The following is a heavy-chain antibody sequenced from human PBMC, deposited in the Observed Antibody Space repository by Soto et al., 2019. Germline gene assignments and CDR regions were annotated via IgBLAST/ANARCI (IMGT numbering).Heavy chain of an antibody. CDR3: ARDGSIQLWSQGYSDY. D-gene: IGHD5-18*01. CDR1: GYTFTSYG. V-gene: IGHV1-18*01. J-gene: IGHJ4*02. CDR2: ISAYNGNT. Sequence: QVQLVQSGAEVKKPGASVKVSCKASGYTFTSYGISWVRQAPGQGLEWMGWISAYNGNTNYAQKLQGRVTMTTDTATSTADMELRSLRSDDTAVYYCARDGSIQLWSQGYSDYWGQGTLVTVSS.